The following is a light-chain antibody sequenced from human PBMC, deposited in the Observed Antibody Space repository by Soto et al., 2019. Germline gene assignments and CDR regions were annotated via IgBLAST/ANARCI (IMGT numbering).Light chain of an antibody. CDR1: ESVTDY. Sequence: ESVFAQFSGTLSFSPGERGTLSCRASESVTDYLAWYQQKPGQAPRLLIYGASSRATGIPDRFSGSGSGTDFTLTISRLEPEDFAVYYCQQYGSSPRTFGQGTKVDIK. CDR3: QQYGSSPRT. J-gene: IGKJ1*01. V-gene: IGKV3-20*01. CDR2: GAS.